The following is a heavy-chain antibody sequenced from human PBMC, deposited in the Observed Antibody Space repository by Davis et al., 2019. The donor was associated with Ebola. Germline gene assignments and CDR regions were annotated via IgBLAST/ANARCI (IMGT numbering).Heavy chain of an antibody. V-gene: IGHV1-2*04. CDR2: INPNSGGT. CDR3: ARRGSGGSCYNYFDY. J-gene: IGHJ4*02. CDR1: GYTFTGYY. D-gene: IGHD2-15*01. Sequence: ASVKVSCKASGYTFTGYYMHWVRQAPGQGLEWMGWINPNSGGTNYAQKFQGWVTMTRDTSISTAYMELSRLRSDDTAVYYCARRGSGGSCYNYFDYWGQGTLVTVSS.